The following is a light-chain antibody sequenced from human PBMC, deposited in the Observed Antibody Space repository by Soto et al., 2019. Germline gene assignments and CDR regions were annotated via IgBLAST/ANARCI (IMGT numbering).Light chain of an antibody. CDR2: RTL. CDR1: QTGRNGY. Sequence: EIVLTQSPGFLSVSPGEIASLSCRASQTGRNGYLAWYQHKAGQAPRLLIYRTLSRAAGIPDRFSGSESGTDFTLTISRLEPEDFAVYFCQQYADSPVTFGGGTKVEIK. J-gene: IGKJ4*01. CDR3: QQYADSPVT. V-gene: IGKV3-20*01.